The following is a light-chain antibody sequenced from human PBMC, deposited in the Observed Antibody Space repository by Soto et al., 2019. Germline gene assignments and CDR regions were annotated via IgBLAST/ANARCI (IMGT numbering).Light chain of an antibody. CDR3: QQYYFLVT. J-gene: IGKJ5*01. CDR1: QDINNY. CDR2: DAS. V-gene: IGKV1-33*01. Sequence: DVQMTQSPSSLSASVGDRVTITCQASQDINNYLNWYQQKPGKAPKLLIYDASNLETGVPTRFTGSGSGTDFTFTISSLQPEDIATYFCQQYYFLVTFGQGTRLEIQ.